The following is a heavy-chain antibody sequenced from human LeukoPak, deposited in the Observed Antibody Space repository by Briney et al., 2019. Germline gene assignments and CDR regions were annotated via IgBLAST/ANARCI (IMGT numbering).Heavy chain of an antibody. Sequence: SQTLSLTCAISGDSVSSNSAAWNWFSQSPSRALLWQGRTYYRSKWYNVYAVSLKSRITISPDTSKHQFSLQLNSVTPEDTAVYYCARDHTLTAYGNWFDPWGQGTLVTVSS. D-gene: IGHD3-9*01. CDR1: GDSVSSNSAA. J-gene: IGHJ5*02. CDR2: TYYRSKWYN. V-gene: IGHV6-1*01. CDR3: ARDHTLTAYGNWFDP.